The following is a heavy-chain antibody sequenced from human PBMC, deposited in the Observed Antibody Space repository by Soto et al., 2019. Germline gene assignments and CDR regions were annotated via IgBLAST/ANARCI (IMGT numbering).Heavy chain of an antibody. J-gene: IGHJ5*02. Sequence: PSETLSLTCTVSGGSISSGDYYWSWIRQPPGKGLEWIGYIYYSGSTYYNPSLKSRVTISVDTSKNQFSLKLSSVTAADTAVYYCARAPGGEDGYPRGPWFDPWGQGTLVTVSS. V-gene: IGHV4-30-4*01. D-gene: IGHD5-12*01. CDR2: IYYSGST. CDR3: ARAPGGEDGYPRGPWFDP. CDR1: GGSISSGDYY.